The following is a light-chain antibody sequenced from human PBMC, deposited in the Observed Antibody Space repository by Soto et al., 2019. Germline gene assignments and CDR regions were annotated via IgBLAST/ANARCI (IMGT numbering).Light chain of an antibody. V-gene: IGLV2-23*02. J-gene: IGLJ2*01. CDR2: EVS. CDR1: SSDVGSYNL. Sequence: QSVLTQPASVSGSPGQSITISCTGTSSDVGSYNLVSWYQQHPGKAPKLMIYEVSKRPSVVSNRFSCSKSGNTASLTISGLQAEDEADYYCCSYAGSTVFGGGTKVTVL. CDR3: CSYAGSTV.